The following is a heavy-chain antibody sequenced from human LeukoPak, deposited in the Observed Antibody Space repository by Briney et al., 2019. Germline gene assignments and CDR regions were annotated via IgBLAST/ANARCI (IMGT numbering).Heavy chain of an antibody. V-gene: IGHV1-24*01. CDR3: ATARRIVGATIFDY. J-gene: IGHJ4*02. CDR2: FDPEDGET. Sequence: GASVKVSCKVSGYTLTELSMHWVRQAPGKGLERMGGFDPEDGETIYAQKFQGRVTMTEDTSTDTAYMELSSLRSEDTAVYYCATARRIVGATIFDYWGQGTLVTVSS. CDR1: GYTLTELS. D-gene: IGHD1-26*01.